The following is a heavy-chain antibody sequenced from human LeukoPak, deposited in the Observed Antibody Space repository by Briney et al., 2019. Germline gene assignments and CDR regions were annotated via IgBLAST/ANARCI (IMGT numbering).Heavy chain of an antibody. CDR3: ARLEDYDFDY. CDR1: GYSISSGYY. V-gene: IGHV4-38-2*01. Sequence: SETLSLTCAVSGYSISSGYYWGWIRQPPGKGLEWIGSIYHSGSTYYNPSLKSRVTISVDTSKNKFSLKLSSVTAADTAVYYCARLEDYDFDYWGQGTLVTVSS. D-gene: IGHD3-3*01. J-gene: IGHJ4*02. CDR2: IYHSGST.